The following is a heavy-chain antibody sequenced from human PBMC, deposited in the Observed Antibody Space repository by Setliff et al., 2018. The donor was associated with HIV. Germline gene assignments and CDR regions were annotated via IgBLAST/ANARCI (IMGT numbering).Heavy chain of an antibody. J-gene: IGHJ5*02. Sequence: ASVKVSCKASGYTFTSYDINWVRQATGHGLEWMGWMNPNSGNTGYAQKFQGRVTMTRDTSISTAYMELSSLRSDDTAVYYCARGTAPRPASVLEFLEWLFPNWLDPWGQGTLVTVSS. CDR2: MNPNSGNT. D-gene: IGHD3-3*02. CDR1: GYTFTSYD. V-gene: IGHV1-8*01. CDR3: ARGTAPRPASVLEFLEWLFPNWLDP.